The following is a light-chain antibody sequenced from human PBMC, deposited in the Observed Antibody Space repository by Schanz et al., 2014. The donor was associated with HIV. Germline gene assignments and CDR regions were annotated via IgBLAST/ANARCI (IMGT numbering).Light chain of an antibody. CDR2: EVN. CDR3: SSYTTSDTLI. V-gene: IGLV2-8*01. CDR1: SSDVGGYNY. Sequence: QSVLTQPPSASGSPGQSVTISCTGTSSDVGGYNYVFWYQQHPGKAPKLLIYEVNKRPSGVPDRFSGSKSGNTASLTISGLQAEDEADYYCSSYTTSDTLIFGGGTKLTVL. J-gene: IGLJ2*01.